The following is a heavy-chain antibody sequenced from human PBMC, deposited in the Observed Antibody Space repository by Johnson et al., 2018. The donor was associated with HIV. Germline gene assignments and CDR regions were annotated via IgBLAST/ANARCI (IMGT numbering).Heavy chain of an antibody. CDR1: GLTFSSYG. CDR3: AKDEAQTLASAGRDAFDF. J-gene: IGHJ3*01. D-gene: IGHD6-13*01. CDR2: ISYDGSEK. V-gene: IGHV3-30*19. Sequence: HVQLVESGGGVVQPGGSLRLSCAASGLTFSSYGMHWVRQAPGKGLEWVAVISYDGSEKYFADSVKGRFTISRDNSKNTLYLQMNSLRPEDTALYYCAKDEAQTLASAGRDAFDFWGQGTAVTV.